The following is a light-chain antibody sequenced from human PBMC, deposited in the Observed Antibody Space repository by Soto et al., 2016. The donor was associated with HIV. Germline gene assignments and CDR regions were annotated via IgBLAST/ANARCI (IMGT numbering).Light chain of an antibody. CDR2: QDN. V-gene: IGLV3-1*01. CDR3: QAWDSSTAV. CDR1: KLGDKY. J-gene: IGLJ2*01. Sequence: SYELTQPPSVSVSPGQTASITCSGDKLGDKYACWYQQKPGQSPVLVIYQDNKRPSGIPERFSGSNFGNTATLTISGTQAMDEADYYCQAWDSSTAVFGGGTKADRP.